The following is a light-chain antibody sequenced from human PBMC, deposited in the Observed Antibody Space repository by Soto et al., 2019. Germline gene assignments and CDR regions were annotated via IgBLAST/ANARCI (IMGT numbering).Light chain of an antibody. J-gene: IGKJ4*01. CDR3: QQYNEWPLT. CDR1: QSVRSN. Sequence: EKVMTQSPATLSVSPGERATLSCRASQSVRSNLAWYQQKPGQALRLLIYDASTRATGIPARFSGSGSGTEFTLIISSLQSEDFAVYYCQQYNEWPLTFGGGTK. V-gene: IGKV3-15*01. CDR2: DAS.